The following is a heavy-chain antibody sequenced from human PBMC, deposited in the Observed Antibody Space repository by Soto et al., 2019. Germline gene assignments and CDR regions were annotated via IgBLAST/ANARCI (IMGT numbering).Heavy chain of an antibody. Sequence: SETLSLTCTVSGGSISSYYWSWIRQPPGKGLEWIGYIYYSGSTNYNPSLKSRVTISVDTSKNQFSLKLSSVTAADTAVYYCARNYGDYFDYWGQGTLVTVSS. V-gene: IGHV4-59*01. CDR3: ARNYGDYFDY. CDR1: GGSISSYY. CDR2: IYYSGST. D-gene: IGHD4-17*01. J-gene: IGHJ4*02.